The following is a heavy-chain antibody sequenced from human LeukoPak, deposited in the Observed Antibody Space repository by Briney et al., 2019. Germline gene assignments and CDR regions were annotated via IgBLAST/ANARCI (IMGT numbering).Heavy chain of an antibody. V-gene: IGHV3-48*03. CDR1: GFTFSSYE. J-gene: IGHJ4*02. CDR3: ARGPGDGYCSSASCLDY. CDR2: ISDSAGTI. D-gene: IGHD2-2*03. Sequence: PGGSLRLSCAASGFTFSSYEMIWVRQAPGKGLEWVSYISDSAGTIYYADSVKGRFTISRDNAKNSLYLQMNSLRAEDTAVYYCARGPGDGYCSSASCLDYWGQGTLVTVSS.